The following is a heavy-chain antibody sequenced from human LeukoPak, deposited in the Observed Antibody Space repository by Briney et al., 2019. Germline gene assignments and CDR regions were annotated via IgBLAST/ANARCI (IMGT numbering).Heavy chain of an antibody. CDR3: AKPIGPRYGDYHNSCFDS. Sequence: GGPLRLSCAASGFTFSSYAMSWIRQVPAKGLEWVSAISTTTYYADFVEGRFIISRDNSKNTLYLQMNSLRAEDTAVYYCAKPIGPRYGDYHNSCFDSWGQGTLVTVSS. CDR1: GFTFSSYA. J-gene: IGHJ5*01. V-gene: IGHV3-23*01. D-gene: IGHD4-17*01. CDR2: ISTTT.